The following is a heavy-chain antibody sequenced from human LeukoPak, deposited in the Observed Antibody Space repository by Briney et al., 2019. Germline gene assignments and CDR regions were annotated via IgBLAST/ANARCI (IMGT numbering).Heavy chain of an antibody. CDR1: GYTFTSYA. CDR3: ARDQGEYGDYVTFWDY. Sequence: ASVKVSCKASGYTFTSYAIHSVCPAPGQRGGWMGWINAGNGNTKNSQKFQGRVTITRETSASTAYMELSSLRDEGTAVYYCARDQGEYGDYVTFWDYWGQGTLVTVSS. D-gene: IGHD4-17*01. CDR2: INAGNGNT. J-gene: IGHJ4*02. V-gene: IGHV1-3*01.